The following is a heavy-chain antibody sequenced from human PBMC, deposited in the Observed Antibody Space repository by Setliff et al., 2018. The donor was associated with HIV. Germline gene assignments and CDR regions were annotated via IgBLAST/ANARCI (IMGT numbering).Heavy chain of an antibody. CDR3: AREEKTALVTKYFDY. J-gene: IGHJ4*01. CDR1: SGSISSGTYY. Sequence: SETLSLTCTVSSGSISSGTYYWSWIRQYPGKGLEWIGYIDYSGSAFYNPSLKSRITISRDTSKNQFSLKMNSVTAADTAVYYCAREEKTALVTKYFDYWGHGKLVTVSS. CDR2: IDYSGSA. D-gene: IGHD5-18*01. V-gene: IGHV4-31*03.